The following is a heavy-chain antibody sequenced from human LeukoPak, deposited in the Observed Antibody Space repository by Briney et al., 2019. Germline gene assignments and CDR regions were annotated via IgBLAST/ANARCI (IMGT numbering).Heavy chain of an antibody. CDR3: ASIVGATPFYYYYYMDV. Sequence: MTSETLSLTCAVSGGSISSSSYYWGWIRQPPGKGLEWVGSIYYSGSTYYNPSLKSRVTISVDTSKNQFSLKLRSVTAADTAVYYCASIVGATPFYYYYYMDVWGKGTTVTVSS. J-gene: IGHJ6*03. CDR1: GGSISSSSYY. D-gene: IGHD1-26*01. V-gene: IGHV4-39*01. CDR2: IYYSGST.